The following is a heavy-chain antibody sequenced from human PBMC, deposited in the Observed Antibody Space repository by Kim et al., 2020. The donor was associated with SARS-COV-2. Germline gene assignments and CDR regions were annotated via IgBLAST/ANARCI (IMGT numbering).Heavy chain of an antibody. Sequence: SETLSLTCTVSGGSISSYYWSWIRQPPGKGLEWIGYIYYSGSTNYNPSLKSRVTISVDTSKNQFSLKLSSVTAADTAVYYCARVWIMSATKPDAFDIWGQGTMVTGSS. CDR1: GGSISSYY. V-gene: IGHV4-59*13. CDR2: IYYSGST. D-gene: IGHD2-15*01. CDR3: ARVWIMSATKPDAFDI. J-gene: IGHJ3*02.